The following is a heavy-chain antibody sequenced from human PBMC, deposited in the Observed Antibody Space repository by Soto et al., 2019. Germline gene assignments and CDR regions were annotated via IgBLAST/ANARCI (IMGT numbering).Heavy chain of an antibody. CDR1: GFTFSDYA. J-gene: IGHJ6*02. V-gene: IGHV3-49*03. D-gene: IGHD2-2*01. Sequence: PGGSLRLSCTGSGFTFSDYAISWSRQAPGKGLEWVGVIRSKAYGETADYAASVKGRFTTLRDDSKSIAYLQMNSLQSEDTGVYYCTKYTYTSRYSYFGMDVWGHGTTVTVSS. CDR3: TKYTYTSRYSYFGMDV. CDR2: IRSKAYGETA.